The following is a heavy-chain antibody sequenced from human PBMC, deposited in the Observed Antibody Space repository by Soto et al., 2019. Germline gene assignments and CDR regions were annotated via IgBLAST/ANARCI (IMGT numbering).Heavy chain of an antibody. CDR2: IYPGDSDT. V-gene: IGHV5-51*01. CDR1: GYSLTNYW. Sequence: GESLKISCKGSGYSLTNYWVGWVRQMPRKGLEWMGIIYPGDSDTRYSPSFQGQATISADKPISTAYLRWSSLKASDTAMYYCAKGGYPPKCHFDYWGQGTLVTVSS. CDR3: AKGGYPPKCHFDY. J-gene: IGHJ4*02. D-gene: IGHD6-25*01.